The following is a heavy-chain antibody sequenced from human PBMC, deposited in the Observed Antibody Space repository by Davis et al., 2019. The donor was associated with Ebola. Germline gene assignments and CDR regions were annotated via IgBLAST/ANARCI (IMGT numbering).Heavy chain of an antibody. J-gene: IGHJ6*02. CDR2: IRSKAYGGKP. Sequence: PGGSLRLSCRVSGFSLGDYALNWVRQAPGKGLEWVGFIRSKAYGGKPAYAASVKGRFTISRDDSYNIAYLQMDSLKIDDTAVYYCSRDLKQRPPSYYDGMDVWGQGTSVTVSS. V-gene: IGHV3-49*04. CDR1: GFSLGDYA. CDR3: SRDLKQRPPSYYDGMDV. D-gene: IGHD1/OR15-1a*01.